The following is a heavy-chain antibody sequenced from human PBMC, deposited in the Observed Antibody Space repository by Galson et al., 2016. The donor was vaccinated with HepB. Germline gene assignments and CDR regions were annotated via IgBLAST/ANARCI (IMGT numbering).Heavy chain of an antibody. D-gene: IGHD6-19*01. CDR1: GFSFSTYA. CDR2: IWFGAIKK. J-gene: IGHJ4*02. V-gene: IGHV3-33*01. CDR3: ASSIAVAGIIDY. Sequence: SLRLSCAGSGFSFSTYAVHWVRQTPGKGLEWVAVIWFGAIKKYYADSVEGRFTISRDDSENTVYLQINTLRVEDTAMYYCASSIAVAGIIDYWGQGTLVTVSS.